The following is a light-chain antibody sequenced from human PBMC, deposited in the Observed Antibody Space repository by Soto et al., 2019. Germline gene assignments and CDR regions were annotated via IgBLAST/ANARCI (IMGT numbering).Light chain of an antibody. CDR3: QQYGVTPPNT. CDR1: QIVSSTY. J-gene: IGKJ4*01. CDR2: GAS. V-gene: IGKV3-20*01. Sequence: EIVLTQSPGTLSLSPGERATLSCRASQIVSSTYLAWFQQKPGQAPRLLIYGASTRATAIQDRFSGSGSGADFTLTISGLEPEDFGLYYCQQYGVTPPNTFGGGTKVEV.